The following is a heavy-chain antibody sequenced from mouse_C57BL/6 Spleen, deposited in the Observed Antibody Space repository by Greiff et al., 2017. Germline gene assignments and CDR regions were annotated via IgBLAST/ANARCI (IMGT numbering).Heavy chain of an antibody. Sequence: QVQLQQPGAELVKPGASVKLSCKASGYAFTSYWMQWVKQRPGQGLEWIGEIDPSGSYTNYNQKFKGKATLTVDTSSSTAYMQLSSLTSEDSAVYYCARWVYCDFSWYFDVWGTGTTVTVSS. CDR2: IDPSGSYT. CDR1: GYAFTSYW. CDR3: ARWVYCDFSWYFDV. D-gene: IGHD2-4*01. V-gene: IGHV1-50*01. J-gene: IGHJ1*03.